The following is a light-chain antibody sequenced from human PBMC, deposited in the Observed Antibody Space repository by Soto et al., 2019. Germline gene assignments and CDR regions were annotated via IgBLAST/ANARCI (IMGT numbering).Light chain of an antibody. CDR1: SSNIGAGYD. Sequence: QAVVTQPPSVSGAPGQRVTIYCTGSSSNIGAGYDVHWYQQLPGTAPKLIIYGNSNRPSGVPDRFSGSKSGTSASLTITGLRDEDEDDYYCQSYDSSLSGWVFGGGTKVAVL. V-gene: IGLV1-40*01. CDR2: GNS. J-gene: IGLJ3*02. CDR3: QSYDSSLSGWV.